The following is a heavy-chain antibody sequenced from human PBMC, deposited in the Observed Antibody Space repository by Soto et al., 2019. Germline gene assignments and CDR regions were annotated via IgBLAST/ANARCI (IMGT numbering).Heavy chain of an antibody. CDR1: GFTFDDYA. CDR3: AKGGSTSWLRDASDI. J-gene: IGHJ3*02. D-gene: IGHD2-2*01. CDR2: ISSNRGRI. V-gene: IGHV3-9*01. Sequence: EVQLVESGGGLVQPGRSLRLSCAASGFTFDDYAMHWVRQAPGKGLEWVSGISSNRGRIGYADSVKGRFTISRDNAKNSLFLQMNSLRAEDTALYYCAKGGSTSWLRDASDIWGQGTMVTVSS.